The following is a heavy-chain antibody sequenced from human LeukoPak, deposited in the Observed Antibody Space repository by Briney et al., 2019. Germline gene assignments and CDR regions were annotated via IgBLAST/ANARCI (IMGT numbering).Heavy chain of an antibody. J-gene: IGHJ5*02. V-gene: IGHV3-48*02. CDR3: ARESSELYNWFDP. CDR2: ISSSSSTI. CDR1: GFTFSSYS. Sequence: PGGSLRISCAASGFTFSSYSMNWVRQAPGKGLEWVSYISSSSSTIYYADSVKGRFTISRDNAKNSLYLQMNSLRDEDTAVYYCARESSELYNWFDPWGQGTLVTVSS. D-gene: IGHD3-10*01.